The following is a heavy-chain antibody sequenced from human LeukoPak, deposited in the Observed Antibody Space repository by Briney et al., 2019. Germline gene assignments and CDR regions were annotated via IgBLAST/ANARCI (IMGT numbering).Heavy chain of an antibody. V-gene: IGHV1-69*05. Sequence: SVKVSCKASGGTFSSYAISWVRQAPGQGLEWMGGIIPIFGTANYAQKFQGRVTITTDESTSTAYMELSSLRSEDTAVYYCARDPRSYGDHDQSFDYWGQGTLVTVSS. CDR1: GGTFSSYA. D-gene: IGHD4-17*01. J-gene: IGHJ4*02. CDR2: IIPIFGTA. CDR3: ARDPRSYGDHDQSFDY.